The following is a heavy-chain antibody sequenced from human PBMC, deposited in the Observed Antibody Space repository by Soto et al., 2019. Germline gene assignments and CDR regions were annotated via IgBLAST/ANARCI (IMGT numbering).Heavy chain of an antibody. V-gene: IGHV3-74*01. CDR3: ARDAYYDMGV. CDR1: GFTFSTYW. Sequence: EVQLVESGGGLVQPGGSLRLSCAASGFTFSTYWMHWVRQAPGKGLVWASRINSDGSTTNYADSVKGRFTISRDNAKNTLYLQMNSLRAEDTAVYYCARDAYYDMGVWGQGTTVTVSS. J-gene: IGHJ6*02. CDR2: INSDGSTT.